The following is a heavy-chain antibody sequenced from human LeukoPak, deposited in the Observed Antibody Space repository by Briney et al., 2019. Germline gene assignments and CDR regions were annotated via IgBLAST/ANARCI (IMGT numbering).Heavy chain of an antibody. CDR2: IRYDGSNK. CDR3: AKGLYYDFWSGYFDY. CDR1: GFTFSSYG. J-gene: IGHJ4*02. V-gene: IGHV3-30*02. Sequence: HPGGSLRLSCAASGFTFSSYGMHWVRQAPGKGLEWVAFIRYDGSNKYYADSVKGRFTISRDNSKNTLYPQMNSLRAEDTAVYYCAKGLYYDFWSGYFDYWGQGTLVTVSS. D-gene: IGHD3-3*01.